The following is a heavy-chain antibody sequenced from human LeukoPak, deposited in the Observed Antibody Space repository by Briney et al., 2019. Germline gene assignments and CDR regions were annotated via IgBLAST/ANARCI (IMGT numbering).Heavy chain of an antibody. CDR3: AKPYSSSWTPDY. V-gene: IGHV3-23*01. Sequence: GGSLRLSCAASGFTLSSYAMSWVRQAPGKGLEWVSAISGSGGSTYYADSVKGRFTISRDNSKNTLYLQMNSLRAEDTAVYYCAKPYSSSWTPDYWGQGTLVTVSS. CDR1: GFTLSSYA. D-gene: IGHD6-13*01. CDR2: ISGSGGST. J-gene: IGHJ4*02.